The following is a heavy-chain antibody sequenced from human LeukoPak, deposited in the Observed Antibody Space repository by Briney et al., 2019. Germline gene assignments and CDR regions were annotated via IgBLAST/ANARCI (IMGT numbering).Heavy chain of an antibody. CDR3: TRLVGDTGVYYYVQ. J-gene: IGHJ4*02. CDR2: IRGKANSYTT. CDR1: GFTFSGSA. D-gene: IGHD3-22*01. V-gene: IGHV3-73*01. Sequence: GGSLKLSCAASGFTFSGSALHWVRQASGKGLEWVGRIRGKANSYTTAYAASVNGRFTISRDDSKNTAYLQMNSLKTEDTAVYYCTRLVGDTGVYYYVQWGQGTLVTVSS.